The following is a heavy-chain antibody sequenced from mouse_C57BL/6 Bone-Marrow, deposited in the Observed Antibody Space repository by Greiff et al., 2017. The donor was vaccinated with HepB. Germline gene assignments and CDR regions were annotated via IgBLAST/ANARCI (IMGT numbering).Heavy chain of an antibody. CDR3: AREGTGPFDY. Sequence: QVQLQQPGAELVRPGSSVKLSCKASGYTFTSYWMHWVKQRPIQGLEWIGNIDPSDSETRYNQKFKDKATLTVDKSSSTAYMQLSSLTSEDSAVYYCAREGTGPFDYWGQGTTLTVSS. CDR1: GYTFTSYW. CDR2: IDPSDSET. D-gene: IGHD4-1*01. V-gene: IGHV1-52*01. J-gene: IGHJ2*01.